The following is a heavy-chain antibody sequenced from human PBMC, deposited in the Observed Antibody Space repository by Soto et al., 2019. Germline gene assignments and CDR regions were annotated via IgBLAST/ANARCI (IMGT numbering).Heavy chain of an antibody. J-gene: IGHJ4*02. V-gene: IGHV4-39*01. Sequence: PSETLSLTCTVSGGSISSSSYYWGWIRQPPGKGLEWIGSIYYSGSTYYNPSLKSRVTISVDTSKNQFSLKLSSVTAADTAVYYCARIQRNDYGDLLLDYWGQGTLVTVSS. CDR2: IYYSGST. D-gene: IGHD4-17*01. CDR3: ARIQRNDYGDLLLDY. CDR1: GGSISSSSYY.